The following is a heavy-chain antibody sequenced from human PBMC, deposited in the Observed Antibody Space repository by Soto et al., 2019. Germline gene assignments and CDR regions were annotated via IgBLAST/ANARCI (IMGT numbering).Heavy chain of an antibody. J-gene: IGHJ4*02. CDR1: GDTFNSYV. V-gene: IGHV1-69*01. D-gene: IGHD5-18*01. CDR2: IITAFGTT. CDR3: TRSYGYTFGGSLDN. Sequence: QVQLVQSGPEVKKPGSSVKVSCKASGDTFNSYVITWERQAPGQGLEWLGGIITAFGTTRYAQNFQDRLTITADEAATTDHMELSSLKSDDTAMYYCTRSYGYTFGGSLDNWGQGTLVTVSS.